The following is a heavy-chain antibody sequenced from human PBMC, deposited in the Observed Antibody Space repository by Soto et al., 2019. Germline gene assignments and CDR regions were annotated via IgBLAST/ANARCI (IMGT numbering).Heavy chain of an antibody. V-gene: IGHV3-30*18. CDR1: GFTFSTYG. CDR2: ISYDGNNK. J-gene: IGHJ4*02. Sequence: QVQLVESGGGVVQPGRSLRLSCAASGFTFSTYGMHWVRQAPGKGLEWVAVISYDGNNKYYADSVKGRFTISRDNSKNNLKLQMSIQRTEDTAEYYCAKSGYNWNDGFFDYWGQGTLVTVSS. CDR3: AKSGYNWNDGFFDY. D-gene: IGHD1-1*01.